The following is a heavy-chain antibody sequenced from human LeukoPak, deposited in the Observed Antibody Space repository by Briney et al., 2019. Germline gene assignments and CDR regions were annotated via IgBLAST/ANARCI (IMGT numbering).Heavy chain of an antibody. CDR1: GYTFTGYY. CDR2: INPNSGGT. D-gene: IGHD2-2*02. V-gene: IGHV1-2*02. CDR3: ARDQWGDHIVVVPAAISPSRAVDV. J-gene: IGHJ6*04. Sequence: ASVRVSCKASGYTFTGYYMHWVRQAPGQGLEWMGWINPNSGGTNYAQKFQGRVTMTRDTSISTAYMELSRLRSDDTAVYYCARDQWGDHIVVVPAAISPSRAVDVWGKGTTVTVSS.